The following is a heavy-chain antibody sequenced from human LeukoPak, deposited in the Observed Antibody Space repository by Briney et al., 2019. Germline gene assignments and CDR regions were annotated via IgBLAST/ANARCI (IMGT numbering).Heavy chain of an antibody. Sequence: GGSLRLSCAASGFTLSTYAMGWVRQAPGKGLEWVSSISGSGDSTSYADSVKGRFTLSRDNSENTLYLQMSSLRAEDTALYYCAKDVAITRTVTKDVWRKGTTVTVSS. D-gene: IGHD4-17*01. CDR3: AKDVAITRTVTKDV. CDR1: GFTLSTYA. J-gene: IGHJ6*04. CDR2: ISGSGDST. V-gene: IGHV3-23*01.